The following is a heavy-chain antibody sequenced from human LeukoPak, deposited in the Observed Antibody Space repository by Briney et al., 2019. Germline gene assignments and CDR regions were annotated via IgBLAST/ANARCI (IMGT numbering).Heavy chain of an antibody. Sequence: GGSLRPSCAASGFTFDDYAMHWVRQAPGKGLEWVSGISWNSGSIGYADSVKGRFTISRDNAKNSLYLQMNSLRAEDTALYYCAKDMGHPYYYYYGMDDWGQGTTVTVSS. CDR2: ISWNSGSI. V-gene: IGHV3-9*01. CDR3: AKDMGHPYYYYYGMDD. J-gene: IGHJ6*02. CDR1: GFTFDDYA. D-gene: IGHD3-16*01.